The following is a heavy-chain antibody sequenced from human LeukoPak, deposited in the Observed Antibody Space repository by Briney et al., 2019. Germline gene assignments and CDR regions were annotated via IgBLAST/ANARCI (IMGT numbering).Heavy chain of an antibody. CDR3: ARDHVTSGYYYSFDY. Sequence: SETLSLTCTVSGGSISGYYWSWIRQPPGKGLEWIGYIYSTGSTHYNPSLKSRVTISVDTSKNQFSLKLSSVTAADTAVYYCARDHVTSGYYYSFDYWGQGTLVTVSS. V-gene: IGHV4-59*01. CDR2: IYSTGST. CDR1: GGSISGYY. D-gene: IGHD3-22*01. J-gene: IGHJ4*02.